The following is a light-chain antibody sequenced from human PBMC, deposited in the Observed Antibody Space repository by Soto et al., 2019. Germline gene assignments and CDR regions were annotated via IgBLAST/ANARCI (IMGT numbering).Light chain of an antibody. J-gene: IGKJ1*01. CDR1: QSVRNN. V-gene: IGKV3-15*01. CDR2: DAS. CDR3: QQCNDWPWT. Sequence: GGRVTLSCRASQSVRNNLAWYQQKPGQGPRLLIYDASTRATGIPARFSGSGSGTEFTLTISSLQSEDFAVYYCQQCNDWPWTFGQGTKVDIK.